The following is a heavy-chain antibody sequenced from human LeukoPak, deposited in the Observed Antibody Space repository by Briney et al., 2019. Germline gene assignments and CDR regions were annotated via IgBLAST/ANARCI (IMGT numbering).Heavy chain of an antibody. J-gene: IGHJ6*02. Sequence: ASVKVSCKASGYTFTSYAMHWVRQAPGQRLEWMGWINAGNGNTKYSQKFQGRVTITRDTSASTAYMELSSLRSEDTAVYYCAREVGSSWPYYYHGMDVWGQGTTVTVSS. D-gene: IGHD6-13*01. CDR1: GYTFTSYA. V-gene: IGHV1-3*01. CDR2: INAGNGNT. CDR3: AREVGSSWPYYYHGMDV.